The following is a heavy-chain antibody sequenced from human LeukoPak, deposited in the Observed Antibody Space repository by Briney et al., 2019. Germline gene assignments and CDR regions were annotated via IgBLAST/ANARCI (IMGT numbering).Heavy chain of an antibody. V-gene: IGHV4-34*01. J-gene: IGHJ2*01. CDR1: GGSISSYH. Sequence: SETLSLTCTASGGSISSYHWSWIRQPPGKGLEWIGEINHSGSTNYNPSLKSRVTISVDTSKNQFSLKLSSVTAADTVVYYCARRPVHWYFDLWGRGTLVTVSS. CDR3: ARRPVHWYFDL. CDR2: INHSGST.